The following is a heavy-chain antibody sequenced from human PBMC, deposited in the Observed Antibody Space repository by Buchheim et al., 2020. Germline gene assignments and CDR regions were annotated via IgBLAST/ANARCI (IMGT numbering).Heavy chain of an antibody. Sequence: QVQLVESGGGVVQPGGSLRLSCAASGFTFSSSTLEWVRYTMHWVRQAPGRGLEWVGLMSHDGSRTYYPDSLRGRFTISRDNSKNTLYLQMDSLRPDDTAVYYCVREGPMSTGGGLDVWGQGTT. D-gene: IGHD2-2*01. J-gene: IGHJ6*02. CDR3: VREGPMSTGGGLDV. CDR1: GFTFSSSTLEWVRYT. CDR2: MSHDGSRT. V-gene: IGHV3-30*04.